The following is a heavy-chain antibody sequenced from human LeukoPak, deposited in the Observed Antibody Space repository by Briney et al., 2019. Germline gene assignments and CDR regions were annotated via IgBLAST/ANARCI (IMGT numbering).Heavy chain of an antibody. D-gene: IGHD1-7*01. J-gene: IGHJ6*02. Sequence: SETLSLTCTVSGGSISSYYWSWIRQPPGKGLEWIGYIYYSGSTNYNPSLKSRVTISVGTSKNQFSLKLSSVTAADTAVYYCARDNWNYGSSMDVWGQGTTVTVSS. CDR3: ARDNWNYGSSMDV. CDR1: GGSISSYY. V-gene: IGHV4-59*01. CDR2: IYYSGST.